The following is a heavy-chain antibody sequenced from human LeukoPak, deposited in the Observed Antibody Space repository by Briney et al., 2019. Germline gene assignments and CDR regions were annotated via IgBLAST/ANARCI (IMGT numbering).Heavy chain of an antibody. CDR3: ARDLVYCTNGVCFTAPPLNWFDP. V-gene: IGHV1-2*02. CDR1: GYTFTGYY. J-gene: IGHJ5*02. CDR2: INPNSGGT. Sequence: ASVKVSCKASGYTFTGYYMHWVRQAPGQGLEWMGWINPNSGGTNYAQKFQGRVTMTRDTSTSTAYMELSRLRSDDTAVYYCARDLVYCTNGVCFTAPPLNWFDPWGQGTLVTVSS. D-gene: IGHD2-8*01.